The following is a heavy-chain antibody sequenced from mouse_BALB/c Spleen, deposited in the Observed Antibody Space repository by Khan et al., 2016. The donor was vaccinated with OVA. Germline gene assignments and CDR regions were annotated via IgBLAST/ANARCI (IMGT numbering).Heavy chain of an antibody. CDR1: GYTFSSYW. Sequence: QVQLKQSGAELMKPGASVKISCKATGYTFSSYWIEWVKQRPGHGLEWIGEILPGSGRNNYNEKFKGKATFTADTSSNTAYMQLSKLTSDDSAVYYCSRGNYYGSSSWFGYWGQGTLVTVSA. D-gene: IGHD1-1*01. V-gene: IGHV1-9*01. CDR2: ILPGSGRN. J-gene: IGHJ3*01. CDR3: SRGNYYGSSSWFGY.